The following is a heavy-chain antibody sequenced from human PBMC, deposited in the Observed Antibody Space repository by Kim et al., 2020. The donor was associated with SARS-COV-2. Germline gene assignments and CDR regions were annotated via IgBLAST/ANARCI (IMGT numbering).Heavy chain of an antibody. Sequence: SLKSRVTISVDTSKNQFSLKLSSVTAADTAVYYGAGEVALVGDYYYYGMDVWGQGTTVTVSS. V-gene: IGHV4-39*01. J-gene: IGHJ6*02. D-gene: IGHD3-10*01. CDR3: AGEVALVGDYYYYGMDV.